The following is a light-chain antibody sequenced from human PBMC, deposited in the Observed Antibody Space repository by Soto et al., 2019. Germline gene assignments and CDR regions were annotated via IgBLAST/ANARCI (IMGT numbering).Light chain of an antibody. CDR3: ALWEDSLNVYV. J-gene: IGLJ1*01. CDR2: NTN. Sequence: QSVLTQPPSASGAPGQRVTISCSGSGSNIGSNPVTWYQQLPRTAPKLLIYNTNQRPSGVPERFSASRSGTSASLAISGLQSEDEADYFCALWEDSLNVYVLGTGTKVTVL. CDR1: GSNIGSNP. V-gene: IGLV1-44*01.